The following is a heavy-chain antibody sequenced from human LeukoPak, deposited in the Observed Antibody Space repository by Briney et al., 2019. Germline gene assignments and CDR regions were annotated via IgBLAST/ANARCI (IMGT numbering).Heavy chain of an antibody. J-gene: IGHJ4*02. CDR1: GFSVTNYG. CDR2: LWDEGSNT. CDR3: ARLHRDAYNFL. D-gene: IGHD5-24*01. Sequence: GTSLRLSCAASGFSVTNYGMHWVRLAPGKGLEWVAVLWDEGSNTNYTDSVKGRFTISRDNSKNTLHLQMNSLRVEDTGVYYCARLHRDAYNFLWGQGTLVTVSS. V-gene: IGHV3-33*01.